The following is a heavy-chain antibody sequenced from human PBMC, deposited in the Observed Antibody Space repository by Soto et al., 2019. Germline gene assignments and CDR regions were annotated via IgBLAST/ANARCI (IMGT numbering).Heavy chain of an antibody. CDR2: ISGGGDTT. D-gene: IGHD3-10*01. Sequence: EVQLLESGGGLVQPGGSLRLSCAASGFTFNNYAMTWVRQAPGKGLEWVSAISGGGDTTSYADSVKGRFTVSRDGSNNPLYLQMSSLGAEDTALYYCAKGRGGSGSLTPRVDFWGQGPLVNVSS. J-gene: IGHJ4*02. CDR3: AKGRGGSGSLTPRVDF. CDR1: GFTFNNYA. V-gene: IGHV3-23*01.